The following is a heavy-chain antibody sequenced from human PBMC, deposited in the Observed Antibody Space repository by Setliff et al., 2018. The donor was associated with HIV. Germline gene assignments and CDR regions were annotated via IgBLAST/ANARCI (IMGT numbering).Heavy chain of an antibody. CDR1: GGSISSGTYF. CDR2: IHTSGNA. D-gene: IGHD6-19*01. Sequence: TSETLSLTCTVSGGSISSGTYFWSWIRQPAGKGLEWIGHIHTSGNANYNPSLDSRVTISVDTSKNHFSLKLSSVTAADTAVYYCARLLLPSITVAGTIGYWGQGSLVTVSS. J-gene: IGHJ4*02. CDR3: ARLLLPSITVAGTIGY. V-gene: IGHV4-61*09.